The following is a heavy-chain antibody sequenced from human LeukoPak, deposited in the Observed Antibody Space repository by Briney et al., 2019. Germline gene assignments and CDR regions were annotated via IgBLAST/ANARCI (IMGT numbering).Heavy chain of an antibody. CDR3: ARDGGSYSPFFDY. Sequence: SETLSLTCTVSGYSISSGYYWGWIRQPPGKGLEWIGSIYNSGSTYYNSSLKSRVTISVDMSKSQFSLKLSSVTAADTAVYYCARDGGSYSPFFDYRGPGTLVNVSS. V-gene: IGHV4-38-2*02. CDR1: GYSISSGYY. J-gene: IGHJ4*02. CDR2: IYNSGST. D-gene: IGHD1-26*01.